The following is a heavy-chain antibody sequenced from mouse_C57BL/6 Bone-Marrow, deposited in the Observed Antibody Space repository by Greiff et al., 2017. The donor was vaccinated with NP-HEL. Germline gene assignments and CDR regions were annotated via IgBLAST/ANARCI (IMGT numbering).Heavy chain of an antibody. CDR3: ARPYDYLYYFDY. CDR1: GFTFSSYT. J-gene: IGHJ2*01. CDR2: ISGGGGNT. D-gene: IGHD2-4*01. V-gene: IGHV5-9*01. Sequence: EVMLVESGGGLVKPGGSLKLSCAASGFTFSSYTMSWVRQTPEKRLEWVATISGGGGNTYYPDSVKGRFTISRDNAKNTLYLQMSSLRSEDTALYYCARPYDYLYYFDYWGQGTTLTVSP.